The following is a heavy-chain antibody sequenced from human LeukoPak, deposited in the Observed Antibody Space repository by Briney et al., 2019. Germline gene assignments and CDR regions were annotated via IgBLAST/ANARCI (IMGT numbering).Heavy chain of an antibody. CDR1: GGSISSYY. CDR2: IYYSGST. J-gene: IGHJ4*02. V-gene: IGHV4-59*05. Sequence: SETLSLTCTVSGGSISSYYWSWIRQPPGKGLEWIGSIYYSGSTYYNPSLKSRVTISVDTSKNQFSLKLSSVTAADTAVYYCARGSSDFWSGYYTGGTIFSRGYFDYWGREPWSPSPQ. CDR3: ARGSSDFWSGYYTGGTIFSRGYFDY. D-gene: IGHD3-3*01.